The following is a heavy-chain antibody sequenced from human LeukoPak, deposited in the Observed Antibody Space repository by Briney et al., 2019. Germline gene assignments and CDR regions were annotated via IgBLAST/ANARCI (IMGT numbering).Heavy chain of an antibody. Sequence: GGSLRLSCAASGFTFSSYSMNWVRQAPGKGLEWVSSISSSSSYIYYADSVKGRFTISRDNAKNSLYLQMNSLRAEDTAVYYCARVSGSYRGGFDYWGQGTLVTVSS. CDR1: GFTFSSYS. CDR3: ARVSGSYRGGFDY. V-gene: IGHV3-21*04. D-gene: IGHD1-26*01. J-gene: IGHJ4*02. CDR2: ISSSSSYI.